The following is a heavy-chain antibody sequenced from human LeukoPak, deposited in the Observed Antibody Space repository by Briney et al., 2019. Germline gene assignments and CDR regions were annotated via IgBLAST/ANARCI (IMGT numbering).Heavy chain of an antibody. CDR3: ARHLPQGYSSSWCPFDY. J-gene: IGHJ4*02. Sequence: PSETLSLTCTVSGGSISSYYWSWIRQPPGKGLEWIGYIYYSGSTNYNPSLKSRVTISVDTSKNQFSLKLSSVTAADTAVYYCARHLPQGYSSSWCPFDYWGQGTLVTVSS. V-gene: IGHV4-59*08. CDR1: GGSISSYY. CDR2: IYYSGST. D-gene: IGHD6-13*01.